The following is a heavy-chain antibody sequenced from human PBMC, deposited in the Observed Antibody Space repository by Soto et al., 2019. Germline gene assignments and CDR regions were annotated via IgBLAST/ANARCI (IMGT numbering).Heavy chain of an antibody. CDR1: GGSFSGYY. Sequence: SETLSLTCAVYGGSFSGYYWSWIRQPPGKGLEWIGEINHSGSTNYNPSLKSRVTISVDTSKNQFSLKLSSVTAADTAVYYCARGTLTGTRMPGEGAFDIWGQGTMVTVSS. V-gene: IGHV4-34*01. CDR2: INHSGST. CDR3: ARGTLTGTRMPGEGAFDI. D-gene: IGHD1-20*01. J-gene: IGHJ3*02.